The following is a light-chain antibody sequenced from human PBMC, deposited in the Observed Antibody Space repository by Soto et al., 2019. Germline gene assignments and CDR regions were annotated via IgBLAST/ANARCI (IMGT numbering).Light chain of an antibody. CDR3: QRSRDSCSGQ. Sequence: MSRSANSRTSWVGSRFTITCRASQSIRIYLNWYQQRPGKAPELLXLAESSLQTGVPSRFSGSGSATDFNLTIRRLRHDAFATYSCQRSRDSCSGQFGQGTKVDI. CDR2: AES. J-gene: IGKJ1*01. V-gene: IGKV1-39*01. CDR1: QSIRIY.